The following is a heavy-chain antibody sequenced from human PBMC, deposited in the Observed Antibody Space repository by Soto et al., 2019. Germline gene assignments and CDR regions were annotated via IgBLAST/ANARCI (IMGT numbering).Heavy chain of an antibody. CDR2: IYYSGST. D-gene: IGHD6-19*01. V-gene: IGHV4-59*01. CDR3: ARDKGQWLVGVYYYYGMDV. J-gene: IGHJ6*02. CDR1: GGSISSYY. Sequence: QVQLQESGPGLVKPSETLSLTCTVSGGSISSYYWSWIRQPPGKGLEWIGYIYYSGSTNYNPSLKSRVTISVDTSKNQFSLKLSSVTAADTAVYYCARDKGQWLVGVYYYYGMDVWGQGTTVTVSS.